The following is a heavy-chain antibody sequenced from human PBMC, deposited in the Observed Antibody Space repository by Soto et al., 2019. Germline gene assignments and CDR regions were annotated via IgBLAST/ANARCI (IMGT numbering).Heavy chain of an antibody. CDR2: IKQDGSDK. CDR1: GFTFDTFW. D-gene: IGHD6-19*01. Sequence: EVQLVESGGGFVQPGGSLRLSCAASGFTFDTFWMTWVRQAPGKGLEWVAIIKQDGSDKRYADSVKGRFTISRDNTKNSLFLQLNSLRAEDTAMYFCAGGTGWVFNFWGQGTQVAVSS. J-gene: IGHJ4*02. V-gene: IGHV3-7*03. CDR3: AGGTGWVFNF.